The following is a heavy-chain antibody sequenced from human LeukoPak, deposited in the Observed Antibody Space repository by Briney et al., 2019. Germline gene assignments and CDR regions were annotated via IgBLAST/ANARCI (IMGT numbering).Heavy chain of an antibody. Sequence: PSETLSLTFTVSGGSISSGSYYWNWIRQPAGKGLEWIGRIYTSGSTEYNPSLKSRVTISVDTSKNQFSLKLSSVTAADTAVYYCAREYYDYVWGSYRFDYWGQGTLVTVSS. CDR3: AREYYDYVWGSYRFDY. V-gene: IGHV4-61*02. J-gene: IGHJ4*02. D-gene: IGHD3-16*02. CDR1: GGSISSGSYY. CDR2: IYTSGST.